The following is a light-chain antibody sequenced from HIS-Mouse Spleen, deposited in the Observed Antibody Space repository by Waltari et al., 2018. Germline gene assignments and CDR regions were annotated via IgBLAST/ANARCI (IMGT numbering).Light chain of an antibody. V-gene: IGLV2-14*03. CDR1: SSDVGGYNY. CDR2: DVS. J-gene: IGLJ1*01. CDR3: SSYTSSSTLV. Sequence: SVSGSPGQSITISCTGTSSDVGGYNYVSWYQQHPGKAPKLMIYDVSNRPSGVSNRFSGSKSGNTASLTISGLQAEDEADYYCSSYTSSSTLVFGTGTKVTVL.